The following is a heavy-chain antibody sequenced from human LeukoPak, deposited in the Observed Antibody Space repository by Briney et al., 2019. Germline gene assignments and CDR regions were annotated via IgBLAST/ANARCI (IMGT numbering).Heavy chain of an antibody. D-gene: IGHD3-3*01. CDR3: ARRPKQPGFWSGYVDY. Sequence: PSETLSLTCTISGGSIRSRGHNWDWIRQPPGKGLEYIGSIFYSGNTYYNPSLKSRVTISVDTSKNQFSLKLSSVTAADTAVYYCARRPKQPGFWSGYVDYWGQGTLVTVSS. CDR2: IFYSGNT. J-gene: IGHJ4*02. CDR1: GGSIRSRGHN. V-gene: IGHV4-39*01.